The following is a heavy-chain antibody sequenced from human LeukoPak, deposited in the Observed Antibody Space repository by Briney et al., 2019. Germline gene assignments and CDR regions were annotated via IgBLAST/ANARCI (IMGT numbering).Heavy chain of an antibody. CDR2: IGGSGGST. CDR1: GVTFSNYA. CDR3: AKAREIGMFETIDY. V-gene: IGHV3-23*01. Sequence: GGYLRLSCAASGVTFSNYAMSWVRQAPGKGLEWVSIIGGSGGSTYYADSVKGRFTISRDNSKNTLYLQMNNLRAEDTAVYYCAKAREIGMFETIDYRGPGTLVTVSS. J-gene: IGHJ4*02. D-gene: IGHD3-10*02.